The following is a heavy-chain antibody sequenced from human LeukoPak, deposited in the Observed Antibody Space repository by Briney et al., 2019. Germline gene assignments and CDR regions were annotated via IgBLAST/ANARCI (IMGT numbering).Heavy chain of an antibody. Sequence: NASETLSLTCSVSIGSISSSKWWSWVRQSPVKGLEWIGEIYLYGTTNYNPSLKSRVTISVDTSKNQFSLKLSSVTAADTAVYYCARHHYYYDSSGYYYVGAFDIWGQGTMVTVSS. CDR2: IYLYGTT. V-gene: IGHV4-4*02. CDR3: ARHHYYYDSSGYYYVGAFDI. J-gene: IGHJ3*02. D-gene: IGHD3-22*01. CDR1: IGSISSSKW.